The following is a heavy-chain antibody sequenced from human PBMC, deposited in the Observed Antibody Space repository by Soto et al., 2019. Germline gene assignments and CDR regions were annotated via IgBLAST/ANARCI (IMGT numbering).Heavy chain of an antibody. V-gene: IGHV3-30*03. CDR1: GFTLRSYG. Sequence: QVQLVESGGGVVQPGRSLRLSCVVSGFTLRSYGMHWVRQAPGKGLEWVAITSYDGNNKYYADSVKGRFTISRDNSRNTLYLQMNRMRADDTAMYYCARKTVNAWTIDYWGQGTLVTVSS. J-gene: IGHJ4*02. CDR2: TSYDGNNK. D-gene: IGHD1-1*01. CDR3: ARKTVNAWTIDY.